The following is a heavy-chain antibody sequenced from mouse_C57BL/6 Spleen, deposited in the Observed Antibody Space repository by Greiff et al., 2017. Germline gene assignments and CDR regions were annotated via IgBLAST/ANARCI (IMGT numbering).Heavy chain of an antibody. J-gene: IGHJ1*03. V-gene: IGHV14-4*01. D-gene: IGHD5-1*01. CDR3: TSESVLCALEY. Sequence: EVQLQQSGAELVRPGASVTLSCTASGFNFIDDEMHWVKQTPEQGLEWIGWSDPETGVTAYAQKFKGKATITEDKSSNTAYLQLRSLTSEDTADYYWTSESVLCALEYWGKVTTVTV. CDR2: SDPETGVT. CDR1: GFNFIDDE.